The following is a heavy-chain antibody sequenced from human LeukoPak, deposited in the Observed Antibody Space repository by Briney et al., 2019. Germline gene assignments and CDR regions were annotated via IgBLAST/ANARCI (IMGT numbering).Heavy chain of an antibody. D-gene: IGHD3-10*01. V-gene: IGHV4-31*03. CDR3: ASGLYGSGSYYIDY. CDR1: GGSISSGGYY. Sequence: SETLSLTCTVSGGSISSGGYYWSWIRQHPGKGLEWTGYIYYSGSTYYNPSLKSRVTISVDTSKNQFSLKLSSVTAADTAVYYCASGLYGSGSYYIDYWGQGTLVTVSS. CDR2: IYYSGST. J-gene: IGHJ4*02.